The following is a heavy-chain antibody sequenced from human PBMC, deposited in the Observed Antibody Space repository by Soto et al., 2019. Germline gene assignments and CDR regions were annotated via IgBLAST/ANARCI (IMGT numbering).Heavy chain of an antibody. D-gene: IGHD3-16*01. CDR1: GYTFTSYG. V-gene: IGHV1-18*01. CDR3: ARLFTQNGGYYSYYMDV. J-gene: IGHJ6*03. CDR2: ISAYNGNT. Sequence: QVQLVQSGAEVKKPGASVKVSCKASGYTFTSYGISWVRQAPGQGLEWMGWISAYNGNTNYAQKLQGRVTMTPDTATSTAYMELRSLRSDDTAVYYCARLFTQNGGYYSYYMDVWGKGTTVTVSS.